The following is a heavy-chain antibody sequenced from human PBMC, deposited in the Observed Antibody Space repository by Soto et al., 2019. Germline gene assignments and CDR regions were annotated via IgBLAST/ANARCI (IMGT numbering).Heavy chain of an antibody. CDR3: ARHSTIARFENGLDV. Sequence: SETLSLTCTVSGGSVSGYYWSWIRQPPGKGLEWVGYIYYRGTTIYSPSLDRRVTLSVDTAKDQVSLKLTSMTPADTAVYYCARHSTIARFENGLDVWGQGTMVTVSS. D-gene: IGHD1-1*01. CDR2: IYYRGTT. J-gene: IGHJ6*02. V-gene: IGHV4-59*08. CDR1: GGSVSGYY.